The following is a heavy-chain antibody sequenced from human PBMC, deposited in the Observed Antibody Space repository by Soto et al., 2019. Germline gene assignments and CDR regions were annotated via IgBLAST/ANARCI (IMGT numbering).Heavy chain of an antibody. V-gene: IGHV3-30*18. CDR2: ISYDGSNK. CDR1: GFTFSSHG. D-gene: IGHD4-17*01. Sequence: QVQLVESGGGVVQPGRSLRLSCAASGFTFSSHGMHWVRQAPGKGLEWVAVISYDGSNKYYADSVKGRFTISRDNSKNTLYLQMNSLRAEDTAVYYCAKASDYGRRLTAYGMDVWGQGTTVTVSS. CDR3: AKASDYGRRLTAYGMDV. J-gene: IGHJ6*02.